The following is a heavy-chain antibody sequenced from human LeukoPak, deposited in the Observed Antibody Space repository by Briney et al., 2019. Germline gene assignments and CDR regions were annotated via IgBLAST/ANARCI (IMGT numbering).Heavy chain of an antibody. CDR2: ITGSDGST. J-gene: IGHJ4*02. CDR1: GFTFTTYA. CDR3: AKVSSSGWLFDY. Sequence: PGGSLRLSCAASGFTFTTYAMSWVRQAPGKGLVWVSGITGSDGSTYYAESVKGRFTISRDNSENTLYLQMSSLRAEDAAGYYCAKVSSSGWLFDYWAREPWSPSPQ. V-gene: IGHV3-23*01. D-gene: IGHD6-19*01.